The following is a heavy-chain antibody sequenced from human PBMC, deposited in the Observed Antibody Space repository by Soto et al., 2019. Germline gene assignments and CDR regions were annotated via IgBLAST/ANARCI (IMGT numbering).Heavy chain of an antibody. J-gene: IGHJ3*02. CDR3: ARLANGVGSSSGYNDAFDI. CDR2: ISSSSSYI. V-gene: IGHV3-21*01. CDR1: GFTFSSYS. Sequence: EVQLVESGGGLVKPGGSLRLSCAASGFTFSSYSMNWVRQAPGKGLEWVSSISSSSSYIYYADSVKGRFTISRDNAKNSLYLQMNSLRAEDTAVYYCARLANGVGSSSGYNDAFDIWGQGTMVTVSS. D-gene: IGHD3-22*01.